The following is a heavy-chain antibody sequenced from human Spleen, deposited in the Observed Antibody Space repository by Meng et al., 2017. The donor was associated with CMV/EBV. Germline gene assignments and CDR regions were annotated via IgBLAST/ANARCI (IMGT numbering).Heavy chain of an antibody. CDR2: ISVYNGNT. CDR1: GYIFTAYG. V-gene: IGHV1-18*01. J-gene: IGHJ4*02. D-gene: IGHD3-10*01. Sequence: VQSGTELNKPGASLDVSCKASGYIFTAYGISWVRQAPVQGLEWMGWISVYNGNTKYAQKLQGRVTMTTDTSTSTAYMEVRSLRSDDTAVYYCARDFRSLQRFGELWDIDYWGQGTLV. CDR3: ARDFRSLQRFGELWDIDY.